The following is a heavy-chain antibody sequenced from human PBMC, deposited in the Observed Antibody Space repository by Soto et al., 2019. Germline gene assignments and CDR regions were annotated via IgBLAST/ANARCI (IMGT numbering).Heavy chain of an antibody. CDR1: GYSFNSYW. D-gene: IGHD6-19*01. V-gene: IGHV5-51*01. CDR2: IYTGDSDT. Sequence: GESLKISCKGSGYSFNSYWIGWVRQVPGKGLEWMGMIYTGDSDTRYSPSFQGQVTISADKSISTAYLQWSSLKASDTAIYYCAIRGASQWLKFWGQGTLVTVSS. CDR3: AIRGASQWLKF. J-gene: IGHJ4*02.